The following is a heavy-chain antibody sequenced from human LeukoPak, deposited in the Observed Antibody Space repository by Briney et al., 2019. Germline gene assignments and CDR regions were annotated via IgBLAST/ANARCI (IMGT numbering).Heavy chain of an antibody. J-gene: IGHJ6*03. CDR3: ARAPRYYMNIDV. CDR2: TYTGGTI. CDR1: GGSFDSPY. D-gene: IGHD2-21*01. Sequence: SETLSLTCTASGGSFDSPYWTWLRQPPGKGPQWLARTYTGGTIDYNPSLKGRVTMSLSPSRNQFSLQLSSVTAADTAVYYCARAPRYYMNIDVWGKGTTVIVSS. V-gene: IGHV4-4*07.